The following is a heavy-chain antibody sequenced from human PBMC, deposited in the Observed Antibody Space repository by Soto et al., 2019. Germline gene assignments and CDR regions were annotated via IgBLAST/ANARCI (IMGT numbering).Heavy chain of an antibody. D-gene: IGHD3-10*01. Sequence: ASVKVSCKASGYTFTGYYMHWVRQAPGQGLEWMGWINPNSGGTNYAQKFQGWVTMTRDTSISTAYMELSRLRSDDTAAYSCAREAVYYYGSGEDGMDVRHKGPTVTVSS. J-gene: IGHJ6*04. CDR2: INPNSGGT. V-gene: IGHV1-2*04. CDR1: GYTFTGYY. CDR3: AREAVYYYGSGEDGMDV.